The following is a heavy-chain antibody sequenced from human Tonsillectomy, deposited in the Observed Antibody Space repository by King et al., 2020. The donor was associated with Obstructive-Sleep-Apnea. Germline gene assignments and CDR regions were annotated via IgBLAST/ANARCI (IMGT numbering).Heavy chain of an antibody. V-gene: IGHV4-39*01. Sequence: QLQESGPGLVKPSETLSLTCTVSGSSTTSSSYYWGWIRQPPGKGLGWIGSVYYTGNTSYNPSLKTRDTISIDTSKSQFSLGLNSVTAAATAIYYCARRYSGSYPFAYWGQGTLVTVSS. J-gene: IGHJ4*02. D-gene: IGHD1-26*01. CDR3: ARRYSGSYPFAY. CDR2: VYYTGNT. CDR1: GSSTTSSSYY.